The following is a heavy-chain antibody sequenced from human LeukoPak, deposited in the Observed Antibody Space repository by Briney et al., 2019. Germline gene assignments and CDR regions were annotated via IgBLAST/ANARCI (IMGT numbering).Heavy chain of an antibody. Sequence: SETLSLTCTVSGYSISSGYYLGWIRQPPGKGLEWIGSIYHSGSTYYNPTLKSRVTISVATSKNQFSLKLSSVTAADTAVYYCARVGLEWEYYFDYWGQGTLVTVSS. CDR3: ARVGLEWEYYFDY. V-gene: IGHV4-38-2*02. CDR1: GYSISSGYY. J-gene: IGHJ4*02. CDR2: IYHSGST. D-gene: IGHD3-3*01.